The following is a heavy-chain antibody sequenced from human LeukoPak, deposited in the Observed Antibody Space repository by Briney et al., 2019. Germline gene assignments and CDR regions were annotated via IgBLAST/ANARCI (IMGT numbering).Heavy chain of an antibody. CDR1: GFTFSSYG. J-gene: IGHJ3*02. V-gene: IGHV3-30*18. Sequence: GGSLRLSCAASGFTFSSYGMHWVRQAPGKGLEWLAVISYDGSNKYYADSVKGRFTISRDNSKNTLYLQMNSLRAEDTAVYYCAKLGTSSSWYSGYDAFDIWGQGTMVTVSS. D-gene: IGHD6-13*01. CDR2: ISYDGSNK. CDR3: AKLGTSSSWYSGYDAFDI.